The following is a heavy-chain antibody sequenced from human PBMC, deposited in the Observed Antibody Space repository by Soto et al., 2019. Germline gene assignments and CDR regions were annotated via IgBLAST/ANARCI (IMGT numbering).Heavy chain of an antibody. J-gene: IGHJ6*02. D-gene: IGHD3-3*01. Sequence: GGSLRLSCAASGFTFSSYGMHWVRQAPGKGLEWVAVISYDGSNKYYADSVKGRFTISRDNSKNTLYLQMNSLRAEDTAVYYCARVNDFWSGKDYYYYGMDVWGQGTTVTVSS. CDR3: ARVNDFWSGKDYYYYGMDV. V-gene: IGHV3-30*03. CDR1: GFTFSSYG. CDR2: ISYDGSNK.